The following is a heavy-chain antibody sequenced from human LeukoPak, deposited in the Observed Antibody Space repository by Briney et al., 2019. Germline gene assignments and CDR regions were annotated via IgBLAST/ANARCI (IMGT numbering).Heavy chain of an antibody. J-gene: IGHJ6*03. Sequence: ASVKVSCKASGGTFSSYAISWVRQAPGQGLEWMGGIIPIFGTANYAQKFQGRVTITTDESTSTAYMEPSSLRSEDTAVYYCARDLYRPRGYYYYYMDVWGKGTTVTVSS. CDR2: IIPIFGTA. CDR3: ARDLYRPRGYYYYYMDV. V-gene: IGHV1-69*05. CDR1: GGTFSSYA. D-gene: IGHD2-8*01.